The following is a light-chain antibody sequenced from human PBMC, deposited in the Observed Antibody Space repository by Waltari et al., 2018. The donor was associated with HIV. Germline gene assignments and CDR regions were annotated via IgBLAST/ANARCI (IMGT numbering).Light chain of an antibody. J-gene: IGKJ1*01. CDR2: WAS. Sequence: DIVMTQSPDSLAVPLGERANINCKSSQSVLNTPNNKYYLAWYQQKPGQPPQLLIYWASTRESGVPDRFSGRGSETDFTLTISSLQAEDVAVYYCQQYYSTPRTFGQGTKVEIK. CDR3: QQYYSTPRT. V-gene: IGKV4-1*01. CDR1: QSVLNTPNNKYY.